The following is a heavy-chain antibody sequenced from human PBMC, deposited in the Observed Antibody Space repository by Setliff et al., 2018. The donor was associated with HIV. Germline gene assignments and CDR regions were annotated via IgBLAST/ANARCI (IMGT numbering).Heavy chain of an antibody. J-gene: IGHJ4*02. CDR2: ISGSGGST. CDR3: AKATGSATPPRGSFDY. D-gene: IGHD3-16*01. V-gene: IGHV3-23*01. Sequence: PGGSLRLSCAASGFTFSDYAMNWVRQAPGKGLEWVSAISGSGGSTYYADSVQGRFTISRDNSKNTLYLQMNSLRAEDTAVYYCAKATGSATPPRGSFDYLGRGTLVTVSS. CDR1: GFTFSDYA.